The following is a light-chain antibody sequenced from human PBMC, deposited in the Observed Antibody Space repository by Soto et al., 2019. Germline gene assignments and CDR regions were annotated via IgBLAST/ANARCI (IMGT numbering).Light chain of an antibody. Sequence: QSVLTQPPSASGTPGQRVTISCSGSISNIGSNNVNWYQHVPHTAPKLLIQSNSHRLSGVPDRFSGSKSGTSASLAISGLQSEDEADYYCATWDDSLNGYVFGTGTKLTVL. CDR2: SNS. J-gene: IGLJ1*01. V-gene: IGLV1-44*01. CDR3: ATWDDSLNGYV. CDR1: ISNIGSNN.